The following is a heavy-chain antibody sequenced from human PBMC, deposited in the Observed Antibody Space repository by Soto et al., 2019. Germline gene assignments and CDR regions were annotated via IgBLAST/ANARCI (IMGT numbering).Heavy chain of an antibody. Sequence: SETLSLTCIVSGGSISSSYYWDWIRQPPGKGLEWIGSIYYSGTTYYSPSLKSRVTISVDTSKNQFSLKLSSVTAADTAVYYCARHLPHYYGSGGLSDLLAFRGQGTTVTVSS. V-gene: IGHV4-39*01. J-gene: IGHJ6*02. CDR3: ARHLPHYYGSGGLSDLLAF. CDR1: GGSISSSYY. D-gene: IGHD2-15*01. CDR2: IYYSGTT.